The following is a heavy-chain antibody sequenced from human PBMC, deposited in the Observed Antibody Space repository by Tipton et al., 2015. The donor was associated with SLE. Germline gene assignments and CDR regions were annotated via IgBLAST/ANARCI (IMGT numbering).Heavy chain of an antibody. CDR1: GGSISSSSYY. CDR3: AREDSSSSMDY. Sequence: TLFLTCTVSGGSISSSSYYWSWIRQPPGKGLEWIGYIYYSGSTNYNPSLKSRVTISVDTSKNQFSLKLSSVTAADTAVYYCAREDSSSSMDYWGQGTLVTVSS. D-gene: IGHD6-6*01. J-gene: IGHJ4*02. CDR2: IYYSGST. V-gene: IGHV4-61*01.